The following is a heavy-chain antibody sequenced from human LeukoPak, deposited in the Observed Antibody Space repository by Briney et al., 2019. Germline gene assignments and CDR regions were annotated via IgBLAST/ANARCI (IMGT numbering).Heavy chain of an antibody. CDR2: IYYSGST. D-gene: IGHD1-1*01. J-gene: IGHJ6*02. CDR3: ARDRVQLERRHYYYGMDV. V-gene: IGHV4-39*07. CDR1: GGSISSSSYY. Sequence: PSETLSLTCTVSGGSISSSSYYWGWIRQPPGKGLEWIGSIYYSGSTYYNPSLKSRVTISVDTSKNQFSLKLSSVTAADTAVYYCARDRVQLERRHYYYGMDVWGQGTTVTVSS.